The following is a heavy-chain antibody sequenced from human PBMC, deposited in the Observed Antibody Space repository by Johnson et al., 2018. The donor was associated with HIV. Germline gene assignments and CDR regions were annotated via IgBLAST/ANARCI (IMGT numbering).Heavy chain of an antibody. CDR1: GFTFSDYY. CDR2: ISYDGRNK. Sequence: QVQLVESGGGLVQPGRSLRLSCAASGFTFSDYYMSWISQAPGKGLEWVAVISYDGRNKDYADPVKGRFTLSRDNSKNTLYLQLSSLRTEDTAVFYCARGGVVHDAFDVWGQGTMVTVSS. J-gene: IGHJ3*01. CDR3: ARGGVVHDAFDV. V-gene: IGHV3-30*03. D-gene: IGHD2-2*01.